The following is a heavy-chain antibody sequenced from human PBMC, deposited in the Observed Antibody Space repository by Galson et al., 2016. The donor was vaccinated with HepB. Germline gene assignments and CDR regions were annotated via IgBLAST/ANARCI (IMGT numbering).Heavy chain of an antibody. J-gene: IGHJ4*02. CDR3: ARRWTVYFDY. V-gene: IGHV3-23*01. D-gene: IGHD5-24*01. Sequence: SLRLSCAASGFTFNSYAMDWVRQAPGKRLEWVSTVGNTGVDTDYADSVKGRFTISRDNSKNTVYLQMNSLRAEDTALYYCARRWTVYFDYWGQGALVTVSS. CDR1: GFTFNSYA. CDR2: VGNTGVDT.